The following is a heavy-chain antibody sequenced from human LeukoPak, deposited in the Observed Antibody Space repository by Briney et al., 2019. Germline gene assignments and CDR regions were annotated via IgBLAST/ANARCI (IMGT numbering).Heavy chain of an antibody. CDR1: GFTFSSYA. D-gene: IGHD3-22*01. V-gene: IGHV3-23*01. CDR3: ANRRSDYDSSGYRPLFDY. J-gene: IGHJ4*02. Sequence: PGGSLRLSCAASGFTFSSYAMSWVRQAPGKGLEWVSAISCSGGSTYYADSVKGRFTISRDNSKNTLYLQMNSLRAEDTAVYYCANRRSDYDSSGYRPLFDYWGQGTLVTVSS. CDR2: ISCSGGST.